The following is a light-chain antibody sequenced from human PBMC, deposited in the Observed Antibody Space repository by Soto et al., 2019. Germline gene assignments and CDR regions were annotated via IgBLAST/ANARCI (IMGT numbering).Light chain of an antibody. Sequence: QSALTQPASVSGSPGQSITISCTGTSSDVGSYNLVSWYQQHPDKAPKLMIYEVSKRPSGVSNRFSGSKSGNTASLTISGLQAEDEADYYCCSYAGSSTFSYVFGTGTKLTVL. CDR3: CSYAGSSTFSYV. CDR1: SSDVGSYNL. CDR2: EVS. J-gene: IGLJ1*01. V-gene: IGLV2-23*02.